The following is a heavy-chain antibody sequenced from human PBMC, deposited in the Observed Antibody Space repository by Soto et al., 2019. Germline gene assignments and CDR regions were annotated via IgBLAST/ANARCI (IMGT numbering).Heavy chain of an antibody. CDR1: GFTFSSYG. V-gene: IGHV3-33*06. D-gene: IGHD6-19*01. CDR2: IWYDGSNK. CDR3: AKSTYNSGLNY. J-gene: IGHJ4*01. Sequence: GGSLRLSCAASGFTFSSYGMHWVRQAPGKGLEWVAVIWYDGSNKYYADSVKGRFTISRDNSKNTLYLQMNSLRAEDTAVYYCAKSTYNSGLNYWGHGTLVTVSS.